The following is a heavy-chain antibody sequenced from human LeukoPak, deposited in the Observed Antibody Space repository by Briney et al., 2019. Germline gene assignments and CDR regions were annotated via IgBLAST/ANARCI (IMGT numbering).Heavy chain of an antibody. V-gene: IGHV4-4*07. J-gene: IGHJ4*02. D-gene: IGHD6-25*01. CDR3: ARGGGLFDY. CDR1: GGSISPYY. CDR2: LYTSGST. Sequence: PSETLPLTCTVSGGSISPYYWTWIRQPAGKGLEWIGRLYTSGSTNYNPSLNSRVTVSVDTSKNQFSLKLSSVTAADTAVYYCARGGGLFDYWGQGTLVTVSS.